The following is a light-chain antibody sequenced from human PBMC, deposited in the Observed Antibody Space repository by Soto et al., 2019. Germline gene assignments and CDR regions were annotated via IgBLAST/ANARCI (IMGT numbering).Light chain of an antibody. CDR1: QSISSW. Sequence: DIQMTQSPTTLSGSVGDRVTITCRASQSISSWLAWYQQKPGKAPKLLIYAASTLQSGVPSRFSGSGSGTDFTLTISCLQSEDFATYYCQQYYSYPLTCGGGTKVDIK. CDR3: QQYYSYPLT. V-gene: IGKV1-5*01. CDR2: AAS. J-gene: IGKJ4*01.